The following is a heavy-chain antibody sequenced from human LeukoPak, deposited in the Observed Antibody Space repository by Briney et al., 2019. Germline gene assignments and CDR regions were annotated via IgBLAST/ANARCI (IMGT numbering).Heavy chain of an antibody. CDR1: GFTFSTYW. Sequence: GGSLRLSCAASGFTFSTYWMTWVRQAPGKGLEWVASLNEEGSEKYYVDSVKGRFSITRDNTKNSLYLQMNSLRDEDTAVYYCARDRGFGGLSPNWFDPWGQGTLVTVSS. D-gene: IGHD3-10*01. J-gene: IGHJ5*02. V-gene: IGHV3-7*03. CDR3: ARDRGFGGLSPNWFDP. CDR2: LNEEGSEK.